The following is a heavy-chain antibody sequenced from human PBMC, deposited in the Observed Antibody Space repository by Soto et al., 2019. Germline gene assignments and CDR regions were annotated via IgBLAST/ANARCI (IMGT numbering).Heavy chain of an antibody. CDR2: IYPGDSDT. Sequence: GESLKISCKGSGYSFTSYWIGWVRQMPGKGLEWMGIIYPGDSDTRYSPSFQGQVTISADKSISTAYLQWSSLKASDTAMYYCARVGPYCSSTSCYVYYFDYWGQGTLVTVSS. V-gene: IGHV5-51*01. J-gene: IGHJ4*02. D-gene: IGHD2-2*01. CDR1: GYSFTSYW. CDR3: ARVGPYCSSTSCYVYYFDY.